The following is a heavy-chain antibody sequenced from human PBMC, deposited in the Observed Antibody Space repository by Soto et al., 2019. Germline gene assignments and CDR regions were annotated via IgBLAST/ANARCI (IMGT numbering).Heavy chain of an antibody. CDR2: ISGSAGSTT. J-gene: IGHJ6*02. CDR1: GFTFSSYA. D-gene: IGHD3-3*01. V-gene: IGHV3-23*01. CDR3: AKVIRPENTLYGMDV. Sequence: EVQLLESGGGLVQPGGSLRLSCAASGFTFSSYAMTWVRQAPGKGLEWVSTISGSAGSTTYHAASVRGRFTMSRDNSKNTLSLKMNSLRPEDTAVYYCAKVIRPENTLYGMDVWGRGTTVTVSS.